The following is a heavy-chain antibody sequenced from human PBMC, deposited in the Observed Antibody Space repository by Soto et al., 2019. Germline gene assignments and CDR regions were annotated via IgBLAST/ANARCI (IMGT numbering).Heavy chain of an antibody. D-gene: IGHD1-26*01. J-gene: IGHJ4*02. V-gene: IGHV1-69*01. Sequence: QVQLVQSGAEVKRPGSSVKVSCKASGDTFSTFTLSWMLQAPGEGRDWMGGIVPIFQTANYARKFQGRLTITADESTTAAYMELSILLSEDTALYFCANTPELTSWGAFDYWGQGTLVTVS. CDR2: IVPIFQTA. CDR1: GDTFSTFT. CDR3: ANTPELTSWGAFDY.